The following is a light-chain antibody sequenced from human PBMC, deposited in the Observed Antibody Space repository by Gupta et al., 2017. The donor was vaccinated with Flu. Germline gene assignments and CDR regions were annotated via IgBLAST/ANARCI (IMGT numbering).Light chain of an antibody. Sequence: DIQMTQSPSTLSASVGDRVTIACRASQSIGDWLAWYQQKPGKAPRLLIYKASRLESGVPSRFSGSGYGTEFTLTISSRQLDDIAPYYCQQYKSYSTVTFGQGTRVEIK. V-gene: IGKV1-5*03. CDR3: QQYKSYSTVT. CDR1: QSIGDW. CDR2: KAS. J-gene: IGKJ5*01.